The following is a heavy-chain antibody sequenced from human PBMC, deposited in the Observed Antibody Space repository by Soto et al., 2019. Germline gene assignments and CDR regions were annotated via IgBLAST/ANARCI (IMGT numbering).Heavy chain of an antibody. Sequence: ASVKVSCKASGYMFTFYYIHWVRQAPGQGXEWMGWINPNSGATNYAQKFQGRVTMTRDTSISSAYMELSRLRSDDTAVYYCARSPSRTIFGVNIIWTLDFWGQGTMVTVSS. CDR2: INPNSGAT. D-gene: IGHD3-3*01. CDR3: ARSPSRTIFGVNIIWTLDF. CDR1: GYMFTFYY. J-gene: IGHJ4*02. V-gene: IGHV1-2*02.